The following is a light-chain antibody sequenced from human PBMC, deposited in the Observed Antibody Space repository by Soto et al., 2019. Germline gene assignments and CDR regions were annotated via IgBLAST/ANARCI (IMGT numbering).Light chain of an antibody. Sequence: QSVLTQPASVSGSPGQSITISCTGTSSDVGGYNYVSWYQQYPGKAPKLMIYAVSNRPSGISNRFSGSKSGNTASLTISGLQAEDEADYYCSSYTSSSTLYVFGTGTKLTVL. V-gene: IGLV2-14*01. CDR1: SSDVGGYNY. J-gene: IGLJ1*01. CDR2: AVS. CDR3: SSYTSSSTLYV.